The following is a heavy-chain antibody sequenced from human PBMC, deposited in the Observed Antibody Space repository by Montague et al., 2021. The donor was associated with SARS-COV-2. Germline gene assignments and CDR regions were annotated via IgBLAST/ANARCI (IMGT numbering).Heavy chain of an antibody. CDR1: GGSFSGYY. J-gene: IGHJ6*02. D-gene: IGHD4-17*01. CDR2: INHSGST. V-gene: IGHV4-34*01. CDR3: ARGRTVTTFYYYYGMDV. Sequence: SETLSLTCAVYGGSFSGYYWRWIRQPPGKGLEWIGEINHSGSTXXXPSXXXRVTISVDTSKNQFSLKLSSVTAADTAVYYCARGRTVTTFYYYYGMDVWGQGTTFTVSS.